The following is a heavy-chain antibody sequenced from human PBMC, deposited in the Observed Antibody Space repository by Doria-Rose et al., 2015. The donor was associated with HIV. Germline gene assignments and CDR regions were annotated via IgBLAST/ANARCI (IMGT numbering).Heavy chain of an antibody. Sequence: QITLKESGPVLVKPTETLTLTCTVSGVSLSSPGMGVSWIRQPPGKALEWLANIVSDDERSYRTSLKSRLTISRGTPKSQVVLTMTDMDPVDTATYYCARIKSSRWYHKYYFDFWGQGTLVIVSA. D-gene: IGHD6-13*01. CDR1: GVSLSSPGMG. J-gene: IGHJ4*02. CDR2: IVSDDER. CDR3: ARIKSSRWYHKYYFDF. V-gene: IGHV2-26*01.